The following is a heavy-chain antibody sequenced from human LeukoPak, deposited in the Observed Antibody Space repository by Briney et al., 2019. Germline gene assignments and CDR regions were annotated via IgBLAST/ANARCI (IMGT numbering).Heavy chain of an antibody. D-gene: IGHD1-26*01. CDR2: IYTSGST. Sequence: SETLSLTCTVSGGSISSYYWSWIRPPAGKGLGWIGRIYTSGSTNYNPSLKSRVTMSVDTSKNQFSLKLSSVTAADTAVYYCARDAYRPYYFDYWGQGTLVTVSS. J-gene: IGHJ4*02. V-gene: IGHV4-4*07. CDR1: GGSISSYY. CDR3: ARDAYRPYYFDY.